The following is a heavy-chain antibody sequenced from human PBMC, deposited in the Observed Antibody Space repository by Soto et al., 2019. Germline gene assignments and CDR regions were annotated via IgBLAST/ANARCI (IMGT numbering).Heavy chain of an antibody. J-gene: IGHJ4*02. D-gene: IGHD4-17*01. V-gene: IGHV3-20*01. Sequence: EVLLVESGGGVVRPGGSLRLSCAASGFTFDDYGMTWVRQAPGKGLEWVSGINWNGGRTGYAASVKGRFTISRDNAKNSLYLQMNGLRAEDMALYHCARGLGDYTFDYWGQGTLVTVSS. CDR3: ARGLGDYTFDY. CDR2: INWNGGRT. CDR1: GFTFDDYG.